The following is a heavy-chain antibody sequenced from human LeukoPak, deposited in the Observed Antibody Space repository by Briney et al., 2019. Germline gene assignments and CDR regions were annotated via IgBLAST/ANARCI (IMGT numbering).Heavy chain of an antibody. Sequence: ASVKLSCKASGATFSGYFIHWMRQAPGQGLEWMGNINTYSGVTNYAQNFQGRVTMTRDTSISTAYMELSSLRSDDTAVFYCAREGESGWCRFDYWGQGNLVTVSS. J-gene: IGHJ4*02. CDR1: GATFSGYF. CDR3: AREGESGWCRFDY. D-gene: IGHD6-19*01. CDR2: INTYSGVT. V-gene: IGHV1-2*02.